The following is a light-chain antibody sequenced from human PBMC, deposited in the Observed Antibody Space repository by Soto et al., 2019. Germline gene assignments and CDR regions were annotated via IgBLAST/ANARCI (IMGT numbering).Light chain of an antibody. V-gene: IGLV1-51*01. CDR2: DNN. CDR1: SSNIGNNY. J-gene: IGLJ1*01. CDR3: GTWDSSLSAEV. Sequence: QSVLTQPPSVSAAPGQKVTISCSGSSSNIGNNYVSWYQQLPGTAPKLLIYDNNKRPSGIPDRFSDSKSGTSATLGITGLQTGDEADYYCGTWDSSLSAEVFGNGTKVTVL.